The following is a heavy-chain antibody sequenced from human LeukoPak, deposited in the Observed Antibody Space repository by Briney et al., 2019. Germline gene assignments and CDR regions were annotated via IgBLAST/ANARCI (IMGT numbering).Heavy chain of an antibody. CDR2: IKSKTDGGTT. CDR1: GFTFSNAW. D-gene: IGHD6-19*01. J-gene: IGHJ4*02. V-gene: IGHV3-15*01. Sequence: GGSLRLSCAASGFTFSNAWTSWVRQAPGKGLEWVGRIKSKTDGGTTDYAAPVKGRFTISRDDSKNTLYLQMNSLKTEDTAVYYCTTVGLLYGQWLVFDYWGQGTLVTVSS. CDR3: TTVGLLYGQWLVFDY.